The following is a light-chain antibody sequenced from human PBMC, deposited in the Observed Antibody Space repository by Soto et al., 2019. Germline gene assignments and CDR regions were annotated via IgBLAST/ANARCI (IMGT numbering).Light chain of an antibody. CDR1: SSDVGSYNH. Sequence: QSVLTQPPSVSGSPGQSVTISCTGTSSDVGSYNHVSWYQQPPGTAPKLIIYDVGNRPSGVPDRFSGSKSGNTASLTISGLQAEDEADYYCNSFTSSSTLLFGGGTKVTVL. J-gene: IGLJ2*01. CDR3: NSFTSSSTLL. V-gene: IGLV2-18*02. CDR2: DVG.